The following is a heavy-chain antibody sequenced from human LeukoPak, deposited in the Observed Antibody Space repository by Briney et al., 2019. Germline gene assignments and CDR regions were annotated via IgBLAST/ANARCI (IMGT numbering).Heavy chain of an antibody. CDR3: AKAPEAVAGLFDY. J-gene: IGHJ4*02. V-gene: IGHV3-30*18. CDR1: GFTFSSYG. Sequence: HPGGSLRLSCAASGFTFSSYGMHWVRQAPGKGLEWVAVISYDGSNKYYADSVKGRFTISRDNSKNTLYLQMNSLRAEDTAVYYCAKAPEAVAGLFDYWGQGTLVTVSS. CDR2: ISYDGSNK. D-gene: IGHD6-19*01.